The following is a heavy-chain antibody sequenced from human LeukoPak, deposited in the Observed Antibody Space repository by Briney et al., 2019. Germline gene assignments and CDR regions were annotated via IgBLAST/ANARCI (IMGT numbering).Heavy chain of an antibody. V-gene: IGHV1-46*01. Sequence: GASVKVSCKASGYTFTSHFMHWVLQAPGQGLEWMGIINPRGGSTSYTQKFQGRVTMTRDTSTSTVYMELRSLRSDDTSVYYCARDYYDSSGYSIGFDPWGQGTLVTVSS. CDR3: ARDYYDSSGYSIGFDP. CDR1: GYTFTSHF. D-gene: IGHD3-22*01. CDR2: INPRGGST. J-gene: IGHJ5*02.